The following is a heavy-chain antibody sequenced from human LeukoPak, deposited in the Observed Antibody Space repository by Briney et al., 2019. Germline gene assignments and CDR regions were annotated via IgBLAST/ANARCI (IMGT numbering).Heavy chain of an antibody. CDR2: IYYSGST. J-gene: IGHJ4*02. D-gene: IGHD2-15*01. Sequence: SETLSLTCTVSGGSISSYYWSWIRQPPGKGLEWIGYIYYSGSTNYNPSLKSRVTISVDTSKNQFSLKLSSVTGADTAAYYCARHGYCSGGSCYSGLSYYFDYWGQGTLVTV. CDR1: GGSISSYY. CDR3: ARHGYCSGGSCYSGLSYYFDY. V-gene: IGHV4-59*08.